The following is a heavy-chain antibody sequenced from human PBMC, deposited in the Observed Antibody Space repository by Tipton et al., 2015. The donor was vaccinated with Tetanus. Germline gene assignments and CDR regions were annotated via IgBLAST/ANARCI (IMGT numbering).Heavy chain of an antibody. D-gene: IGHD3-3*01. Sequence: LRLSCAVYGGSFSGYYWSWIRQPPGKGLEWIGEINHSGSTNYNPSLKSRVTISVDTSKNQFSLKLSSVTAADTAVYYCARGASITIFGVVIKRPFDYWGQGTLVTVSS. CDR1: GGSFSGYY. V-gene: IGHV4-34*01. J-gene: IGHJ4*02. CDR2: INHSGST. CDR3: ARGASITIFGVVIKRPFDY.